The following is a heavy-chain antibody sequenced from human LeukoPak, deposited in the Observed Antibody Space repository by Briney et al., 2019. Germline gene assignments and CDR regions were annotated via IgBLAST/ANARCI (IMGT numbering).Heavy chain of an antibody. CDR1: GGSISSGDYY. CDR3: AREFICSGGSCYSGRMDV. Sequence: TASETLSLTCTVSGGSISSGDYYWSWIRQPPGKGLEWIGYIYYSGSTYYNPSLKSRVTISVDTSKNQFSLKLSSVTAADTAVYYCAREFICSGGSCYSGRMDVWGKGTTVTVSS. D-gene: IGHD2-15*01. CDR2: IYYSGST. V-gene: IGHV4-30-4*08. J-gene: IGHJ6*03.